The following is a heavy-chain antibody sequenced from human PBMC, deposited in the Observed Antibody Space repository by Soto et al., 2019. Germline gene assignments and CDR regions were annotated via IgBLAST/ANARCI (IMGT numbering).Heavy chain of an antibody. J-gene: IGHJ6*02. CDR1: GLNFNDYA. CDR3: ARGDRGGSGSPASYYYSGLDV. Sequence: EVQLLESGGDLVQPGGSLRLSCAASGLNFNDYAMTWVRQAPGKGLEWVSSVSTRGDITYYSDSVKGRFTISRDNSKNTLFLHMNSLRADDTALYYCARGDRGGSGSPASYYYSGLDVWGQGTTVTVSS. V-gene: IGHV3-23*01. CDR2: VSTRGDIT. D-gene: IGHD3-10*01.